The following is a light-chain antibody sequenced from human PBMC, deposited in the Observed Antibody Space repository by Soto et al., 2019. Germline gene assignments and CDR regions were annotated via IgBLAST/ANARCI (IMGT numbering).Light chain of an antibody. CDR1: QSVTNK. J-gene: IGKJ1*01. Sequence: ETVMTQSPATLSVSPGERVTFSCGATQSVTNKLAWYQQKPGQVPRLLMYGASTRATGIPARFSGSGSGTEFTLTISSLQPDDFATYYCQHYNSYSEAFGQGTKVDIK. CDR2: GAS. V-gene: IGKV3-15*01. CDR3: QHYNSYSEA.